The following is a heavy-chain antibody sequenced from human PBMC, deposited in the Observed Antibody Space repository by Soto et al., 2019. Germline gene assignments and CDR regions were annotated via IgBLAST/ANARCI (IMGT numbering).Heavy chain of an antibody. J-gene: IGHJ4*02. CDR3: AREPRHAVYFDY. CDR2: TTPDNGNT. CDR1: GYTFNTYT. Sequence: SVKVSCKASGYTFNTYTIHWVRQAPGQSLEWMGWTTPDNGNTYFSQKFQGRVTVTRDTSASTAYLELSSLTSEDTAVYYCAREPRHAVYFDYWGLGSLVTVSS. V-gene: IGHV1-3*01.